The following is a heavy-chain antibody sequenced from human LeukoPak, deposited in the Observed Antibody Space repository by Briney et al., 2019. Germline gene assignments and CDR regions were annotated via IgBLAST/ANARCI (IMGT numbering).Heavy chain of an antibody. CDR3: ARFSRSSNFDY. J-gene: IGHJ4*02. CDR1: GYTFSGYF. CDR2: IYPNSGGT. Sequence: ASVKVSCRASGYTFSGYFMHWVRQAPGQGLEWMGWIYPNSGGTKYAQKFQGRVTMTRDTSISTIYMELSSLRSDDTAVYYCARFSRSSNFDYWGQGTLVTVPS. D-gene: IGHD1-26*01. V-gene: IGHV1-2*02.